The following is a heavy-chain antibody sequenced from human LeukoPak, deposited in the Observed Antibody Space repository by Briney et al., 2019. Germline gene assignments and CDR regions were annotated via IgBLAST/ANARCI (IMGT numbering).Heavy chain of an antibody. J-gene: IGHJ4*02. V-gene: IGHV1-69*06. CDR2: IIPIFGTA. D-gene: IGHD6-13*01. CDR3: APIAAAGTGVN. Sequence: VASVKVSCKASGYTFTSYGISWVRQAPGQGLEWMGGIIPIFGTANYAQKFQGRVTITADKSTSTAYMELSSLRSEDTAVYYCAPIAAAGTGVNWGQGTLVTVSS. CDR1: GYTFTSYG.